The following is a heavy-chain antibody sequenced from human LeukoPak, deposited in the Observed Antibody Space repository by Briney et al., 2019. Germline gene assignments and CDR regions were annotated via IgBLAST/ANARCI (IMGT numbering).Heavy chain of an antibody. V-gene: IGHV3-7*05. D-gene: IGHD3-22*01. Sequence: PGESLRLSCAASGFTFSRYWMSWVRQAPGKGREWLANINQDGSEIYYVDSVKGLYTISRDNVKSSLHLQMNGLRAEDTAVYYCARDESYSSDYWGQGTLVTVSS. J-gene: IGHJ4*02. CDR3: ARDESYSSDY. CDR2: INQDGSEI. CDR1: GFTFSRYW.